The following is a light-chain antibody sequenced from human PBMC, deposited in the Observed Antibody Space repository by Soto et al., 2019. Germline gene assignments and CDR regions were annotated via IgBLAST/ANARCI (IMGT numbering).Light chain of an antibody. V-gene: IGLV2-14*01. CDR3: CSYTASGTYV. CDR2: AVS. CDR1: SSDVGGYNY. J-gene: IGLJ1*01. Sequence: QSVLTQPASVSGSPGQSITISCTGTSSDVGGYNYVSWYQQHPGKAPKLMIYAVSNRPSGVSNRFSGSKSGSTATLTISGLQAEDEADYYCCSYTASGTYVFGTGTKVTVL.